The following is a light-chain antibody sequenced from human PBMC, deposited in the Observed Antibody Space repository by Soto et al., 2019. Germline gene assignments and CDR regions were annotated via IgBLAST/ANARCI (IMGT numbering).Light chain of an antibody. CDR3: QRRSNWPPVT. CDR1: QSVSSY. J-gene: IGKJ4*01. V-gene: IGKV3-11*01. Sequence: EIVLTQSPATLSLSPGERATLSCRASQSVSSYLAWYQQKPGQAPRLLIYDASNRATGIPARFSGSGSGTDFTLTINSLEPEDFAIYYCQRRSNWPPVTFGGGTKVEIK. CDR2: DAS.